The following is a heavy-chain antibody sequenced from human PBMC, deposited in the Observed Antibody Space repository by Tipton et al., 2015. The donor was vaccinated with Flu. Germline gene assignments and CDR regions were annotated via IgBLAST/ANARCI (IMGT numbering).Heavy chain of an antibody. CDR1: GYSISSGYY. CDR2: IYHSGST. J-gene: IGHJ4*02. D-gene: IGHD6-19*01. CDR3: ARRVAVAAHFDY. V-gene: IGHV4-38-2*01. Sequence: LRLSCAVSGYSISSGYYWGWIRQPPGKGLEWIGSIYHSGSTYYNPSLKSQVTISVDTSKNQFSLKLSSVTAADTAVYYCARRVAVAAHFDYWGQGTLVTVSS.